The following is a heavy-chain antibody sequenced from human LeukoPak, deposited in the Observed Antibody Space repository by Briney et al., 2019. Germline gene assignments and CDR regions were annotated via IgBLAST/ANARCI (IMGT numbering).Heavy chain of an antibody. CDR3: ARGYSSSWRNDAFDI. J-gene: IGHJ3*02. Sequence: GGSLRLSCAASGFTFSDHYMDWVRQAPGKGLEWVGRTRNKANSYTTEYAASVKGRFTISRNESENSVYLQMNSLKTEDTAVYYCARGYSSSWRNDAFDIWGQGTMVSVSS. V-gene: IGHV3-72*01. D-gene: IGHD6-13*01. CDR2: TRNKANSYTT. CDR1: GFTFSDHY.